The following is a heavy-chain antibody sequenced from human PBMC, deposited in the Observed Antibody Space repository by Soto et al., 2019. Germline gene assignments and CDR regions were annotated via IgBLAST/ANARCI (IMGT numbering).Heavy chain of an antibody. D-gene: IGHD3-22*01. CDR3: ARELRYYYDSSGYYDFDY. CDR1: GYTFTSYG. J-gene: IGHJ4*02. Sequence: QVQLVQSGAEVKKPGASVKVSCKASGYTFTSYGISWVRQAPGQGLEWMGWISAYNGNTNYAQKLQGRVTMTTDTSTSTAYMELRSLRSDDTAVYYCARELRYYYDSSGYYDFDYWGQGTLVTVSS. CDR2: ISAYNGNT. V-gene: IGHV1-18*01.